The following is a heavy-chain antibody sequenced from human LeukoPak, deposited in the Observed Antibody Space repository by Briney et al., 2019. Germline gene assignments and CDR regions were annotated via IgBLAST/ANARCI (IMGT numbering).Heavy chain of an antibody. D-gene: IGHD5-12*01. CDR1: GGSFSGCY. CDR2: INHSGST. CDR3: ARHSGRLGPFDY. V-gene: IGHV4-34*01. J-gene: IGHJ4*02. Sequence: PSETLSLTCAVYGGSFSGCYWSWIRQPPGKGLEWIGEINHSGSTNYNPSLKSRVTISVDTSKNRFSLNLSSVTAADTAVYYCARHSGRLGPFDYWGQGTLVTVSS.